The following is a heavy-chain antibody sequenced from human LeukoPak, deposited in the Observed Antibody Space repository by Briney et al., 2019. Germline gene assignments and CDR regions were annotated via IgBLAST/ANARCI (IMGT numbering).Heavy chain of an antibody. Sequence: SETLSLTCTVSGGSISSYYWSWIRQPPGKGLEWIGYIYYSGSTNYNPSLKSRVAISVDTSKNQFSLRLSSVTAADTAVYYCARESNYYGSGTGWFDPWGQGTLVIVSS. CDR1: GGSISSYY. CDR3: ARESNYYGSGTGWFDP. V-gene: IGHV4-59*01. D-gene: IGHD3-10*01. J-gene: IGHJ5*02. CDR2: IYYSGST.